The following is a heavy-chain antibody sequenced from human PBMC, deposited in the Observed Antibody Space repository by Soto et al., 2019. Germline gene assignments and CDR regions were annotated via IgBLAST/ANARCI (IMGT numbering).Heavy chain of an antibody. J-gene: IGHJ4*02. CDR3: AKSYFVRSREQPNYFDT. V-gene: IGHV3-23*01. CDR2: ISGSGGRS. D-gene: IGHD3-16*02. Sequence: EVQLLDSGGGLVQPGGALRLSCAASGFTFSNYAMTWVRQGPGKGLEWVSGISGSGGRSYYADSVKGRFTISRDNSKSTVYIQRNSLRDADTAVYYWAKSYFVRSREQPNYFDTWGQGTLVTVSS. CDR1: GFTFSNYA.